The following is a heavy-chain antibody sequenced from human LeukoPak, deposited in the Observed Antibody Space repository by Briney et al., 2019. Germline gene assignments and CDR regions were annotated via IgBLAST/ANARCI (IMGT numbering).Heavy chain of an antibody. Sequence: GGSLRLSCAASGFTFSSYAMHWVRQAPGKGLEWVAVISYDGSNKYYADSVKGRFTISRDNAKSALYLQMNSLRAEDTAVYYCARDYHWTLDYWGQGALVTVSS. CDR2: ISYDGSNK. V-gene: IGHV3-30-3*01. J-gene: IGHJ4*02. D-gene: IGHD2-2*01. CDR1: GFTFSSYA. CDR3: ARDYHWTLDY.